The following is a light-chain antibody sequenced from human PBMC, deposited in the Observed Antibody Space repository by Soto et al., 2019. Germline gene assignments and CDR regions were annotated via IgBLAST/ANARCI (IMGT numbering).Light chain of an antibody. CDR2: AAS. Sequence: DIQMTQSPPSLSASVGDRVTITCRASQGIRNYLAWYQQQQGELPKIXIYAASILQTGVPSRFGCSGAGTDCSRPISSLQPEDVDTDVCQKYNSPTRTFGQGTKVDIK. V-gene: IGKV1-27*01. CDR1: QGIRNY. CDR3: QKYNSPTRT. J-gene: IGKJ1*01.